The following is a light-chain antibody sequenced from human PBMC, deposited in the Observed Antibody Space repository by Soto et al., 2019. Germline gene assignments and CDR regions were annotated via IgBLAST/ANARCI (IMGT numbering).Light chain of an antibody. CDR1: QGISNY. V-gene: IGKV1-27*01. J-gene: IGKJ3*01. Sequence: DIQMTQSPSSLSASVGDRVAITCRASQGISNYLAWYQQKPGKVPKLLIYAASTLQSGVPSRFSGSGSGTDFPLTISSLQPEDVANYYCQKYNSAAFTFGPGTKVDIK. CDR2: AAS. CDR3: QKYNSAAFT.